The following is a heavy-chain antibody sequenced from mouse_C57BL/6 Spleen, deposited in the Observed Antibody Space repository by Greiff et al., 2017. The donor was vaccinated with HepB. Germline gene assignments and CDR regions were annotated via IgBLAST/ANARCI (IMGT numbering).Heavy chain of an antibody. CDR1: GYSITSGYD. V-gene: IGHV3-1*01. J-gene: IGHJ1*03. D-gene: IGHD6-1*01. CDR2: ISYSGST. CDR3: AREGASFDV. Sequence: EVQLQESGPGMVKPSQSLSLTCTVTGYSITSGYDWHWIRHFPGNKLEWMGYISYSGSTNYNPSLKSRISITHDTSKNHFFLELNSVTTEDTATYYCAREGASFDVWGTGTTVTVSS.